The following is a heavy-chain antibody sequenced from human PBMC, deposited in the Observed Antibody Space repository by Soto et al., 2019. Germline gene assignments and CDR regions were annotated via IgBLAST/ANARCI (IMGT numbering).Heavy chain of an antibody. Sequence: PVGSLRLSCASSVFTFSSYSMNCVRHSPGKWLEWVSSISSSSSYIYYADSVKGRFTISRDNAKNSLYLQMNSLRAEDTAVYYCAREAYYYHSSGYYHWGQGTLVTVSS. CDR1: VFTFSSYS. V-gene: IGHV3-21*01. CDR3: AREAYYYHSSGYYH. CDR2: ISSSSSYI. D-gene: IGHD3-22*01. J-gene: IGHJ5*02.